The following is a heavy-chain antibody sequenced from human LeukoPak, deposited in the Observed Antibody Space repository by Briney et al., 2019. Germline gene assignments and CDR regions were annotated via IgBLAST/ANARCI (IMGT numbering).Heavy chain of an antibody. CDR1: GFTFSSYG. Sequence: GGSLRLSCVASGFTFSSYGMHWVRQAPGKGLEWVAFLRYDGSNKYYADSVKGRFTISRDNSKNTLYLQMNSLRAEDTAVYYCAKTQYSSSWYGFDDWGQGTLVTVSS. J-gene: IGHJ4*02. V-gene: IGHV3-30*02. CDR3: AKTQYSSSWYGFDD. CDR2: LRYDGSNK. D-gene: IGHD6-13*01.